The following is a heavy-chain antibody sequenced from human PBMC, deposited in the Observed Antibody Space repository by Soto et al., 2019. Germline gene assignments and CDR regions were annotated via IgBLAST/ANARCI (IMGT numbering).Heavy chain of an antibody. D-gene: IGHD5-18*01. J-gene: IGHJ4*02. CDR1: GFTFSSYA. CDR3: AKGRRGYSYGYVDY. Sequence: EVQLLESGGGLVQPGGSLRLSCAASGFTFSSYAMSWVRQAPGKGLEWVSAIRGSGGSTYYADSVKGRFTISRDNSKNTLYLQMNSLRAEDTAVYYCAKGRRGYSYGYVDYWGQGTLVTVSS. V-gene: IGHV3-23*01. CDR2: IRGSGGST.